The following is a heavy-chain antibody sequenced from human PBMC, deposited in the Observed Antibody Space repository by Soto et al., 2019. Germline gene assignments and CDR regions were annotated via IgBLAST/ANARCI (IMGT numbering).Heavy chain of an antibody. D-gene: IGHD4-17*01. CDR3: ARGDYGGQFDY. J-gene: IGHJ4*02. Sequence: GALRLSCAASGFTFSSYAMSWVRQAPGKGLEWVSGLSSYGGSTYYADSVKGRFTISRDNAKNTLDLQVNSLRAEDTAVYYCARGDYGGQFDYWGQGTLVTVSS. CDR1: GFTFSSYA. CDR2: LSSYGGST. V-gene: IGHV3-23*01.